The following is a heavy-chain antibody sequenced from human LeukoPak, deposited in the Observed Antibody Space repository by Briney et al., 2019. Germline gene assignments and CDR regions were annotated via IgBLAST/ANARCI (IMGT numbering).Heavy chain of an antibody. CDR1: GYTFTSYG. CDR2: VSAYNGNT. CDR3: ARAYIVGAPILRWFDP. V-gene: IGHV1-18*01. Sequence: HGASVKVSCKASGYTFTSYGISWVRQAPGQGLEWMGWVSAYNGNTNYAQKLQGRVTMTTDTSTSTAYMELRSLRSDDTAVYYCARAYIVGAPILRWFDPWGQGTLVTVSS. D-gene: IGHD1-26*01. J-gene: IGHJ5*02.